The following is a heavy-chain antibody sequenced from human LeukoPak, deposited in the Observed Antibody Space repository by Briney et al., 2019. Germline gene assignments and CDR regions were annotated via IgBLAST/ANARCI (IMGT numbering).Heavy chain of an antibody. Sequence: GGSLRLSCAASGFTVSSNYMSWVRQAPGKGLEWVSVIYSGGSTYYADSVKGRFTISRDNSKNTLYLQMNGLRAEDTAVYYCAREGLQRDYFDYWGQGTLVTVSS. V-gene: IGHV3-53*01. J-gene: IGHJ4*02. D-gene: IGHD2-15*01. CDR3: AREGLQRDYFDY. CDR2: IYSGGST. CDR1: GFTVSSNY.